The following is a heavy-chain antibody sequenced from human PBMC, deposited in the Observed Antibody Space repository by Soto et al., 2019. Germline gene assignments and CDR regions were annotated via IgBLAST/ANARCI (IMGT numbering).Heavy chain of an antibody. CDR2: IKQDGSEK. D-gene: IGHD3-22*01. Sequence: PGGSLRLSCAASGFTFSSYWMSWVRQAPGKGLEWVANIKQDGSEKYYVDSVKGRFTISRDNAKKSLYLQMNSLRAEDTAVYYCARRTMIGTTGAFDIWGQGTMVTVSS. V-gene: IGHV3-7*03. CDR1: GFTFSSYW. J-gene: IGHJ3*02. CDR3: ARRTMIGTTGAFDI.